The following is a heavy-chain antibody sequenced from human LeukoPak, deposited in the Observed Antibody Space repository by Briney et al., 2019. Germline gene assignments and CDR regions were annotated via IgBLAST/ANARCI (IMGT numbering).Heavy chain of an antibody. Sequence: PGGSLRVSCAASGFTFSTYAMSWVRQAPGKGLEWVSAISGSGGSTYYAGSVKGRFTISRDNSKNTLYLQMNSLRAEDTAVYYCAKEGYRYGYAIDYWGQGTLVTVSS. CDR3: AKEGYRYGYAIDY. J-gene: IGHJ4*02. CDR2: ISGSGGST. D-gene: IGHD5-18*01. V-gene: IGHV3-23*01. CDR1: GFTFSTYA.